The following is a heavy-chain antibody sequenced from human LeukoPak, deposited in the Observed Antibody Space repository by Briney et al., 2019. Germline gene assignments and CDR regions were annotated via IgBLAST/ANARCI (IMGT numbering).Heavy chain of an antibody. Sequence: PSETLSLTCTVSGGSISSGDYYWSWIRQPPGKGLEWIGYIYYSGSTYYNPSLKSRVTISVDTSKNQFSLKLSSVTAADTAVYYCARGGTSKYYDFWSGSKINAFDIWGQGTMVTVSS. CDR3: ARGGTSKYYDFWSGSKINAFDI. CDR2: IYYSGST. V-gene: IGHV4-30-4*08. CDR1: GGSISSGDYY. D-gene: IGHD3-3*01. J-gene: IGHJ3*02.